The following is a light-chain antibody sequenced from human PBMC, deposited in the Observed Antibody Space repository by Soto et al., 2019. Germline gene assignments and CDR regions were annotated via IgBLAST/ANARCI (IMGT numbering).Light chain of an antibody. V-gene: IGKV3D-15*01. CDR2: DAS. CDR3: QQYHDCVT. CDR1: QSVSTN. J-gene: IGKJ4*01. Sequence: VMTQSPGTLSVSPGETATLSCGTSQSVSTNLAWYQQKPCQPPRLLIYDASTRATGIPARFRGSGSGTEFTLTISYLRPEDFAVYFCQQYHDCVTFGGGTKVEI.